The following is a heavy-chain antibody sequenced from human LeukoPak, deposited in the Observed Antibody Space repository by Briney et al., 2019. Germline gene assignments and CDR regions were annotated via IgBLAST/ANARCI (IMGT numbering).Heavy chain of an antibody. Sequence: GGSLRLSCAASGFTFSSYGMSWVRQAPGKGLEWVSAISGSGGSTYYADSVKGRFTISRDNSKNTLYLQMNSLRAEDTAVYYCAKDLGSGYYDSSGYYRGTWGQGTLVTVSS. CDR3: AKDLGSGYYDSSGYYRGT. CDR2: ISGSGGST. J-gene: IGHJ5*02. CDR1: GFTFSSYG. V-gene: IGHV3-23*01. D-gene: IGHD3-22*01.